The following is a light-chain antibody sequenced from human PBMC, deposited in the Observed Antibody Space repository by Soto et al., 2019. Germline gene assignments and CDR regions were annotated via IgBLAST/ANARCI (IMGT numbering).Light chain of an antibody. CDR1: TSNIGNNA. CDR3: AAWDDSLNGLV. V-gene: IGLV1-44*01. Sequence: QSVLTQPPSVSGSPRQRVTISCSGSTSNIGNNAVNWYQQLPGTAPKLVIYDNNQRPSGVPDRFSGSKSGISASLAISGLQSEDEADYSCAAWDDSLNGLVFGTGTKLTVL. CDR2: DNN. J-gene: IGLJ1*01.